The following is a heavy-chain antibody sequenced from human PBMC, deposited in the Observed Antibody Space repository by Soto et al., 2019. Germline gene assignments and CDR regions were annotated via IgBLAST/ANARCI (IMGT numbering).Heavy chain of an antibody. CDR3: AREHYDFWSGYSLRDAFDI. V-gene: IGHV1-18*01. CDR1: GYTFTSYG. Sequence: GASVKVSFKASGYTFTSYGISWVRQAPGQGLEWMGWISAYNGNTNYAQKLQGRVTMTTDTSTSTAYMELRSLRSDDTAVYYCAREHYDFWSGYSLRDAFDIWGQGTMVTVSS. D-gene: IGHD3-3*01. CDR2: ISAYNGNT. J-gene: IGHJ3*02.